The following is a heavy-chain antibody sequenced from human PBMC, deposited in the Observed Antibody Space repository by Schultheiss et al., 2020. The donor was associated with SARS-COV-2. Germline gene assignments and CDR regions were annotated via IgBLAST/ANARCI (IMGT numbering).Heavy chain of an antibody. Sequence: SETLSLTCTVSGGSISSGDYYWSWIRQPPGKGLEWIGEINHSGSTNYNPSLKSRVTISVDKSKNQFSLKLSSVTAADTAVYYCARGSRDAFDIWGQGTMVTVSS. J-gene: IGHJ3*02. CDR1: GGSISSGDYY. V-gene: IGHV4-39*07. CDR3: ARGSRDAFDI. CDR2: INHSGST.